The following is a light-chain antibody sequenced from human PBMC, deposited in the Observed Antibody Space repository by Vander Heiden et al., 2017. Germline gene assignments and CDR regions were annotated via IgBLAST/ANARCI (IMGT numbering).Light chain of an antibody. V-gene: IGKV3-20*01. Sequence: EIVLTQSPGTLSLSPGERATLSCRASQSVSSSYLAWYQQKPGQAPRLLIHGASSRATGLPDRFSGSGSGTDFTLTINRREPEDFAVYYCQQNGSSLPWTFGQGTKVEIK. J-gene: IGKJ1*01. CDR2: GAS. CDR1: QSVSSSY. CDR3: QQNGSSLPWT.